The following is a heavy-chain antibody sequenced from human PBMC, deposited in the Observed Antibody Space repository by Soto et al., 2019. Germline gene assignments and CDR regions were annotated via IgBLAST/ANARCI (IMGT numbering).Heavy chain of an antibody. Sequence: NPSETLSLTCAVYGGSFSGYYWSWIRQPPGKGLEWIGEINHSGSTNYNPSLKSRVTISVDTSKNQFSLKLSSVTAADTAVYYCARGRRYYYGSSGYYYLYWGQGTLVTVSS. V-gene: IGHV4-34*01. CDR2: INHSGST. J-gene: IGHJ4*02. CDR3: ARGRRYYYGSSGYYYLY. CDR1: GGSFSGYY. D-gene: IGHD3-22*01.